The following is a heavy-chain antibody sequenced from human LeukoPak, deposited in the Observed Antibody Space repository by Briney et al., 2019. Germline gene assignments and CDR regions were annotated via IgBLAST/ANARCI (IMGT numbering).Heavy chain of an antibody. J-gene: IGHJ4*02. CDR1: GGSFSGYY. D-gene: IGHD3-22*01. V-gene: IGHV4-34*01. Sequence: SETLSLTCAVYGGSFSGYYWSWIRQPPGKGLEWIGEINHSGSTNYNPSLKSRVTISVDTSKNQFSLKLSSVTAADTAVYYCARGYSESSGYSPYDYWGQGTLVTVSS. CDR3: ARGYSESSGYSPYDY. CDR2: INHSGST.